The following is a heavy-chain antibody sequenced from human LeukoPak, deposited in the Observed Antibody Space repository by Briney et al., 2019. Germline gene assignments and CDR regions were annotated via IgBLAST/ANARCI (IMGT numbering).Heavy chain of an antibody. D-gene: IGHD6-6*01. CDR2: IIPILGIA. V-gene: IGHV1-69*04. CDR1: GGTFSSYA. Sequence: ASVKVSCKASGGTFSSYAISWVRQAPGQGLEWMGRIIPILGIANYAQKFQGRVTITADKSTSTAYMELSSLRSEDTAVYYCANFEYSSSHGLDYWGQGTLVTVSS. J-gene: IGHJ4*02. CDR3: ANFEYSSSHGLDY.